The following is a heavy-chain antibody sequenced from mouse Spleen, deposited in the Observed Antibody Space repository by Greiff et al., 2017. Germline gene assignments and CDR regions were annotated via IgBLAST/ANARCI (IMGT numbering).Heavy chain of an antibody. Sequence: VQLQQPGPELVKPGASVKIPCKASGYTFTDYNMDWVKQSHGKSLEWIGDINPNNGGTIYNQKFKGKATLTVDKSSSTAYMELRSLTSEDTAVYYCARKDVGYYWYFDVWGTGTTVTVSS. CDR3: ARKDVGYYWYFDV. D-gene: IGHD2-2*01. V-gene: IGHV1-18*01. J-gene: IGHJ1*03. CDR2: INPNNGGT. CDR1: GYTFTDYN.